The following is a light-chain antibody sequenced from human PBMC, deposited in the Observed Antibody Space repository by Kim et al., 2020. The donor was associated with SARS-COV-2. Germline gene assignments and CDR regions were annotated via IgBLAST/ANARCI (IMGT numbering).Light chain of an antibody. CDR1: SSNVGGYNY. J-gene: IGLJ1*01. V-gene: IGLV2-11*01. Sequence: PGQSVTIAYTGTSSNVGGYNYVSWYQQRPGKAPRLMIYDVITRPSGVPDRFSGSKSGNTASLTISGLQAEDEADYYCCSFAGYSYVFGSGTKVTVL. CDR3: CSFAGYSYV. CDR2: DVI.